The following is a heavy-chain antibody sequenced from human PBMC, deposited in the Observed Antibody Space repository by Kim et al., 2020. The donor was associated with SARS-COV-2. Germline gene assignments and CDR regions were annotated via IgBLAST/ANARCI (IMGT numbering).Heavy chain of an antibody. V-gene: IGHV4-31*03. D-gene: IGHD3-22*01. CDR1: GGSISSGGYY. Sequence: SETLSLTCTVSGGSISSGGYYWSWIRQHPGKGLEWIGYIYYSGSTYYNPSLKSRVTISVDTSKNQFSLKLSSVTAADTAVYYCARGRDYYDSSGYYPMGAFDIWGQGTMVTVSS. J-gene: IGHJ3*02. CDR3: ARGRDYYDSSGYYPMGAFDI. CDR2: IYYSGST.